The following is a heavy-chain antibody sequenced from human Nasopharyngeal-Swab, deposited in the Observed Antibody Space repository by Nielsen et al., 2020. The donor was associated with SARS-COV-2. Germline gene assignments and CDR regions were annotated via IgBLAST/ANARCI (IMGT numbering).Heavy chain of an antibody. CDR2: IIPILGIA. CDR1: GGTFSSYA. J-gene: IGHJ4*02. D-gene: IGHD2-21*02. V-gene: IGHV1-69*10. CDR3: ARTPYCGGDCYRHFDY. Sequence: SVKVSCKASGGTFSSYAISWVRQAPAQGLDWMGGIIPILGIANYAQKFQGRVTITADKSTSTAYMELSSLRSEDTAVYYCARTPYCGGDCYRHFDYWGQGTLVTVSS.